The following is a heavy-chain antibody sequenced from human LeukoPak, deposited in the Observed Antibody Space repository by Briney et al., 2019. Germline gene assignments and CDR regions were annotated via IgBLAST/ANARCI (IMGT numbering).Heavy chain of an antibody. D-gene: IGHD3-10*01. CDR2: IIPIFGTA. Sequence: SVKVSCKASGGTFSSYAISWVRQAPGQGLEWMGGIIPIFGTANYAQKFQGKVTITTDESTSTAYMELSSLRSEDTAVYYCARDNGYTMVRGVMGSSFDPWGQGTLVTVSS. CDR3: ARDNGYTMVRGVMGSSFDP. CDR1: GGTFSSYA. J-gene: IGHJ5*02. V-gene: IGHV1-69*05.